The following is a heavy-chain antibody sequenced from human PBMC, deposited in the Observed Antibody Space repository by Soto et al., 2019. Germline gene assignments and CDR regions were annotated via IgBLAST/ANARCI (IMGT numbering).Heavy chain of an antibody. CDR2: ISAYNGNT. V-gene: IGHV1-18*04. CDR1: CYTVTIYG. J-gene: IGHJ4*02. CDR3: ERDLASGWYA. Sequence: ASVXVSFKSCCYTVTIYGIIGLRQAHAQGLEWMGWISAYNGNTNYAQKLQGRVTTTTDTSTSTAYLELRSLRSDDTAVYYCERDLASGWYAWGKGTLAT. D-gene: IGHD6-19*01.